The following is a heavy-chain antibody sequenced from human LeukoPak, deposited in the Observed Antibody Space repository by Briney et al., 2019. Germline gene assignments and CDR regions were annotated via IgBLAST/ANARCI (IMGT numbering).Heavy chain of an antibody. Sequence: SETLSLTCTVSAGSISSYYWSWIRQPAGKGLEWIGRIYTSGSTNYNPSLKSRVTMSVDTSKNQFSLKLSSVTAADTAVYYCARARSYGSGSNWFDPWGQGTLVTVSS. CDR1: AGSISSYY. CDR2: IYTSGST. CDR3: ARARSYGSGSNWFDP. D-gene: IGHD3-10*01. J-gene: IGHJ5*02. V-gene: IGHV4-4*07.